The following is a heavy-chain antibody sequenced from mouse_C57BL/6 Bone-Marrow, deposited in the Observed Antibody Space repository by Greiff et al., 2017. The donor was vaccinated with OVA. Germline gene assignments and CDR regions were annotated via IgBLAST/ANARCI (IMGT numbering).Heavy chain of an antibody. CDR1: GFSLTSYG. CDR2: IWRGGST. J-gene: IGHJ2*01. Sequence: VKVVESGPGLVQPSQSLSITCTVSGFSLTSYGVHWVRQSPGKGLEWLGVIWRGGSTDYNAAFMSRLSITKDNSKSQVFFKMNSLQADDTAIYYCATNYYGSPYFDYWGQGTTLTVSS. V-gene: IGHV2-5*01. CDR3: ATNYYGSPYFDY. D-gene: IGHD1-1*01.